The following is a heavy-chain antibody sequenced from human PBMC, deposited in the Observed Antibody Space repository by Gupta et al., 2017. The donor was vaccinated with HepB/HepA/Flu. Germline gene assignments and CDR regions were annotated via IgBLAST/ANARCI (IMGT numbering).Heavy chain of an antibody. Sequence: QVQLVQSGAEVKKPGASVKVSCTASGYTFNTHDLHWVRQAPGQRLEWMGRIFAANGNTQYSQKFQGRVTITRDTSATTASMELSSLKSEDTAIYYCATVGLLGAGFDIWGQGTMVIVSS. D-gene: IGHD3-16*01. CDR3: ATVGLLGAGFDI. CDR1: GYTFNTHD. CDR2: IFAANGNT. J-gene: IGHJ3*02. V-gene: IGHV1-3*01.